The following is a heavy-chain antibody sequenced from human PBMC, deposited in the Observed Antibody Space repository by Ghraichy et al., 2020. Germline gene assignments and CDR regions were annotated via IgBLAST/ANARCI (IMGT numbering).Heavy chain of an antibody. J-gene: IGHJ4*02. D-gene: IGHD4-17*01. V-gene: IGHV3-7*04. Sequence: LTCATSGFTFSKYWMTWVRQAPGKGLEWVANINYYGSEKYSVDSVKGRFSISRDNAKNSLYLEMNSLRAEDSAVYYCARRDYGDPIDYWGQGTLVIVSS. CDR3: ARRDYGDPIDY. CDR1: GFTFSKYW. CDR2: INYYGSEK.